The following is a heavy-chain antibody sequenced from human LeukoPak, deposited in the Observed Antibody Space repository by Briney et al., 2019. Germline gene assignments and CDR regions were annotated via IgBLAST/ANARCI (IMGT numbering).Heavy chain of an antibody. CDR2: ISTYSGNT. CDR1: GGTFSSYA. V-gene: IGHV1-18*01. Sequence: ASVKVSCKASGGTFSSYAINWVRQAPGQGLEWMGWISTYSGNTNLAQNLQGRVTMTTDTSTSTAYMELRSLRSDDTAVYYCARGEYDLLGDYWGQGTLVTVSS. J-gene: IGHJ4*02. CDR3: ARGEYDLLGDY. D-gene: IGHD3-10*01.